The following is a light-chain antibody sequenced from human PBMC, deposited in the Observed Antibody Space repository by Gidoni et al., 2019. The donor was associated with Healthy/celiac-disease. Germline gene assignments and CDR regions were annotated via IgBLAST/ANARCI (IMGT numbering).Light chain of an antibody. CDR1: SSDVGGYNY. CDR3: SSYTSSSTPVR. J-gene: IGLJ3*02. V-gene: IGLV2-14*03. CDR2: DVS. Sequence: QSALTQPASVSGSPGQSITISCTGTSSDVGGYNYVSWYQQHPGKAPNLMIYDVSNRPSGVSNRFSGSKSGNTASLTISGLQAEDEADYYCSSYTSSSTPVRFGGGTKLTVL.